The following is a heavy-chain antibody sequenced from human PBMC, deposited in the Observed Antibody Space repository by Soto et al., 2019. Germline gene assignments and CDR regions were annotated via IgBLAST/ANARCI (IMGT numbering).Heavy chain of an antibody. CDR3: ARSRGSYYTNFDY. J-gene: IGHJ4*02. CDR2: VIPILGAS. CDR1: TDTFTGYT. V-gene: IGHV1-69*08. D-gene: IGHD3-10*01. Sequence: QVQLVQSGAEVKKPGSSVKVSCKASTDTFTGYTVTWVRQAPGQGLEWVGRVIPILGASNFAQKFQGRVAISADQSADTAYMVLTGLTSEDTAVYYCARSRGSYYTNFDYWGQGTLVTVSS.